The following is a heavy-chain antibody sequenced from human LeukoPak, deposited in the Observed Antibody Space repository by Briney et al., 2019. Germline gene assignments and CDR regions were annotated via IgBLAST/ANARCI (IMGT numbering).Heavy chain of an antibody. CDR1: RFTFSTYS. V-gene: IGHV3-21*01. Sequence: GGSLRLSCAASRFTFSTYSMNWVRQAPGKGLEWVSSISSTSSYTYYADSVQGRFTISRDNAKNSLYLQMNSLRAEDTAVYYCARDLPGYSSGWNRMAFDIWGQGTMVTVSS. J-gene: IGHJ3*02. CDR3: ARDLPGYSSGWNRMAFDI. D-gene: IGHD6-19*01. CDR2: ISSTSSYT.